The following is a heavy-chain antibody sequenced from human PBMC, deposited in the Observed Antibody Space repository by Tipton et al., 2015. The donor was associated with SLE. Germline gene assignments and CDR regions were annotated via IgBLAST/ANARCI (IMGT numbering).Heavy chain of an antibody. Sequence: GSLRLSCAASGFTFSSYWMSWVRQAPGKGLEWVANIKQDGSEKYYVDSVKGRFTISRDNAKNSLYLQMNSLRAEDTAVHYCAKDGYYGSGSLAYDIWGQGTMVTVSS. J-gene: IGHJ3*02. V-gene: IGHV3-7*01. CDR1: GFTFSSYW. CDR2: IKQDGSEK. CDR3: AKDGYYGSGSLAYDI. D-gene: IGHD3-10*01.